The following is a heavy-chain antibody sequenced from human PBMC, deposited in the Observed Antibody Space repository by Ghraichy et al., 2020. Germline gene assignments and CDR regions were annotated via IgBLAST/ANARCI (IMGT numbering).Heavy chain of an antibody. CDR2: MSGSGGRT. V-gene: IGHV3-23*01. CDR3: AKDGAYNDILSGFYNWFDP. Sequence: GGSLRLSCAVSGFTFSNYVMNWVRQAPGKGLQWVSTMSGSGGRTYYADSVKGRFTISRDNSKKILYLQMNSLRAEDTAVYYCAKDGAYNDILSGFYNWFDPWGLGTLVTVSS. D-gene: IGHD3-9*01. J-gene: IGHJ5*02. CDR1: GFTFSNYV.